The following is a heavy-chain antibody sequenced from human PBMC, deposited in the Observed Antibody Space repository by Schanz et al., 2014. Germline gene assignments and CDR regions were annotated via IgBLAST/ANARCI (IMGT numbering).Heavy chain of an antibody. CDR1: GFTLSDSY. CDR2: ISYDGSNK. D-gene: IGHD5-12*01. CDR3: ARGIGGYGANNYFDY. Sequence: QEQLVESGGGLVKPGGSLRLSCAASGFTLSDSYMRWIRQAPGKGLEWVAVISYDGSNKYYADSVKGRFTISRDNSKNTLYLQMNTLRSEDTAVYSCARGIGGYGANNYFDYWGQGTLVTVSS. J-gene: IGHJ4*02. V-gene: IGHV3-30-3*01.